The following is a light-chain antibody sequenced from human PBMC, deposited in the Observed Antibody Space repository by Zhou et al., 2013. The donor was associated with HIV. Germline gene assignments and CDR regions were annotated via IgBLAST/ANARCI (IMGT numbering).Light chain of an antibody. Sequence: DIVLVQSPATLSLSPGETATLSCRASQSVNTYLAWYQVKPGQSPRPLIYDASDRATGIPARFSGSGSGTDFTLTISSLQPEDFAVFYCQQDYNLPWTFGQGTKVEIK. V-gene: IGKV3-11*01. J-gene: IGKJ1*01. CDR3: QQDYNLPWT. CDR1: QSVNTY. CDR2: DAS.